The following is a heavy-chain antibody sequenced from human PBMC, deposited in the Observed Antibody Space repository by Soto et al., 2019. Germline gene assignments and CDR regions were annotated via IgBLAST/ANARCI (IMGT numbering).Heavy chain of an antibody. Sequence: EERLVQSGGGLVQPGGSLRLSCAASGFSVGGNYMSWVRQAPGKGLELVSLIYSGGNPFYADSMKGRFTLSRDNSNNMLYLQMDSMRAKDTAVYYCAKAPNSDCWGQGTLVIVSS. CDR2: IYSGGNP. CDR1: GFSVGGNY. V-gene: IGHV3-53*01. D-gene: IGHD2-21*01. CDR3: AKAPNSDC. J-gene: IGHJ4*02.